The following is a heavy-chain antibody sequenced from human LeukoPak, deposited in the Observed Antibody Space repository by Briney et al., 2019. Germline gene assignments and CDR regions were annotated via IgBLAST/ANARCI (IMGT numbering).Heavy chain of an antibody. Sequence: ASVKVSCKASGYTFTGYYMHWVRQAPGQGLEWMGWINPNSGGTNYAQKFQGRVTMTRDTSISTAYMELSRLRSDDTAVYYCAKGRASGYQYDAFDIWGQGTMVTVSS. CDR2: INPNSGGT. CDR1: GYTFTGYY. D-gene: IGHD5-18*01. CDR3: AKGRASGYQYDAFDI. J-gene: IGHJ3*02. V-gene: IGHV1-2*02.